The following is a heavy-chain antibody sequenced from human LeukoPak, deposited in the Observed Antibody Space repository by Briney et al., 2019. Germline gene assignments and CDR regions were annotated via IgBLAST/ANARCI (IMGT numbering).Heavy chain of an antibody. Sequence: PSETLSLTCAVYGGSFSGYYWSWIRQPPGKGLEWIGEINHSGSTNYNPSLKSRVTISVDTSKNQFSLKLCSVTAADTAVYYCARGQLVVPAAISVNWFDPWGQGTLVTVSS. CDR2: INHSGST. CDR3: ARGQLVVPAAISVNWFDP. D-gene: IGHD2-2*01. V-gene: IGHV4-34*01. CDR1: GGSFSGYY. J-gene: IGHJ5*02.